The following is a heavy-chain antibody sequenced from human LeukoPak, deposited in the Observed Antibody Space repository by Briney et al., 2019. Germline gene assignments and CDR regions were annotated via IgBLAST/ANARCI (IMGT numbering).Heavy chain of an antibody. J-gene: IGHJ5*02. CDR1: GYSISSGYY. V-gene: IGHV4-38-2*01. D-gene: IGHD3-10*01. CDR3: ARVSVLWFGEVPNGYNWFDP. CDR2: IYHSGST. Sequence: SETLSLTCAVSGYSISSGYYWGWIRQPPGKGLEGIGRIYHSGSTYYNPSLKSRVTISVDTSKNQFSLKLSSVTAADTAVYYCARVSVLWFGEVPNGYNWFDPWGQGTLVTVSA.